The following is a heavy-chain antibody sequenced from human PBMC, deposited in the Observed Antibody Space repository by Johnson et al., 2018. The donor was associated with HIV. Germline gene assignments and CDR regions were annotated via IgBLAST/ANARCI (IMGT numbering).Heavy chain of an antibody. CDR1: GFTFDDYA. V-gene: IGHV3-9*01. CDR2: FSWNCGSI. J-gene: IGHJ3*01. D-gene: IGHD4-17*01. Sequence: VQLVESGGGLVQPGRSLRLSCAASGFTFDDYAMHWVRQASGKGLECVSGFSWNCGSIGYADSVKGRFTVSRDNAKRSLYLQLSNLRAEDTALYYCATLTVRSRAFDLWGQGTLVTVSS. CDR3: ATLTVRSRAFDL.